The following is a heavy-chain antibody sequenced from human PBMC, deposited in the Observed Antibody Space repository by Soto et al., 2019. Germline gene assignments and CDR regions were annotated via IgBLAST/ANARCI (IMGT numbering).Heavy chain of an antibody. Sequence: QVQLQESGPGLVKPSETLSLTCTVSGGSISSYYWSWIRQPPGKGLEWIGYSYYSGSTNYNPSLKSRVTISVDTPKNQLSLKLSSVTDADTAVYYCARQDAAAADYYYDGMDVWGQGTTVTVSS. V-gene: IGHV4-59*08. CDR1: GGSISSYY. CDR3: ARQDAAAADYYYDGMDV. D-gene: IGHD6-13*01. J-gene: IGHJ6*02. CDR2: SYYSGST.